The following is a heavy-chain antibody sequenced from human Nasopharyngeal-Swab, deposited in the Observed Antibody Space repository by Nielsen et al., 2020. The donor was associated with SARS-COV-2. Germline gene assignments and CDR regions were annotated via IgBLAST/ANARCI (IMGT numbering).Heavy chain of an antibody. J-gene: IGHJ1*01. Sequence: GGSLRLSCAASGFTFSNYWMHWVRQAPGKGLVWVARINMYGTTTTHADSVKGRFTTSRDNAKNTLSLQVNSLTPEDTAVYFCVRGPIEGATGYFQHWGQGTLVTVSS. D-gene: IGHD1-26*01. V-gene: IGHV3-74*03. CDR3: VRGPIEGATGYFQH. CDR1: GFTFSNYW. CDR2: INMYGTTT.